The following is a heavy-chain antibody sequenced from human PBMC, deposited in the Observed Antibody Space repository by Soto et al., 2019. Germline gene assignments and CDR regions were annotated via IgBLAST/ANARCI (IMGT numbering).Heavy chain of an antibody. Sequence: QVQLQQWGAGLLKPSETLSLTCAVYGGSFSGYYWIWIRQPPGKGLEWIGEINHSGSTNYNPSLKSRVTISVDTSKNQFSLKLSSVTAADTAVYYCARGFAGTTWFDPWGQGTLVTVSS. CDR1: GGSFSGYY. V-gene: IGHV4-34*01. CDR3: ARGFAGTTWFDP. CDR2: INHSGST. D-gene: IGHD1-1*01. J-gene: IGHJ5*02.